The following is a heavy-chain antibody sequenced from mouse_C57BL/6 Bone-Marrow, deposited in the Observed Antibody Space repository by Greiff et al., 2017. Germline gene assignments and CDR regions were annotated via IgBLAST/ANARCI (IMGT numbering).Heavy chain of an antibody. J-gene: IGHJ3*01. CDR1: GFTFSSYG. CDR2: ISSGGSYT. Sequence: DVHLVESGGDLVKPGGSLTLSCAASGFTFSSYGMSWVRQTPDKRLEWVATISSGGSYTYYPDSVKGRFTISRDTAKNTLYLQMSSLKSEDTAMYYCASGYGSSYVWFAYWGQGTLVTVSA. D-gene: IGHD1-1*01. V-gene: IGHV5-6*01. CDR3: ASGYGSSYVWFAY.